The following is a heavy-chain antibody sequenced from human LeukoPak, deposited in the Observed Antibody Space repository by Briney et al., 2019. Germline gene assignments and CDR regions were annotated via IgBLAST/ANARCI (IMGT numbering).Heavy chain of an antibody. V-gene: IGHV4-34*01. Sequence: SETLSLTCAVYGGSFSGYYWSWIRQPPGKGLEWIGEINHSGSTNYNPSLKSRVTISVDTPKNQFSLKLSSVTAADTAVYYCARTPMVRGQIFDYWGQGTLVTVSS. CDR2: INHSGST. CDR3: ARTPMVRGQIFDY. D-gene: IGHD3-10*01. J-gene: IGHJ4*02. CDR1: GGSFSGYY.